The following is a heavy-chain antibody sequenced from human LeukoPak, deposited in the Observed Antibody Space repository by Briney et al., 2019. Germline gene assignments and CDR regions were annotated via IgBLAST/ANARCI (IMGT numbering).Heavy chain of an antibody. Sequence: GGSLRLSCAASGFTFSSYGMRWVRQAPGKGLEWVAVISYDGSNKYYADSVKGRFTISRDNSKNTLYLQMNSLRAEDTAVYYCARDISQQLGPGFDYWGQGTLVTVSS. V-gene: IGHV3-30*03. D-gene: IGHD6-13*01. CDR1: GFTFSSYG. J-gene: IGHJ4*02. CDR2: ISYDGSNK. CDR3: ARDISQQLGPGFDY.